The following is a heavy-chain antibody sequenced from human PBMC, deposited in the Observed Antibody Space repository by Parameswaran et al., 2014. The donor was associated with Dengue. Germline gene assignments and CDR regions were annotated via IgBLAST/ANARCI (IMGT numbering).Heavy chain of an antibody. J-gene: IGHJ6*02. V-gene: IGHV1-46*01. CDR3: ARDALSEGYDFWSGYYYYYGMDV. CDR2: INPSGGST. D-gene: IGHD3-3*01. Sequence: WVRQAPGQGLEWMGIINPSGGSTSYAQKFQGRVTMTRDMSTSTVYMELSSLRSEDTAVYYCARDALSEGYDFWSGYYYYYGMDVWGQGTTVTVSS.